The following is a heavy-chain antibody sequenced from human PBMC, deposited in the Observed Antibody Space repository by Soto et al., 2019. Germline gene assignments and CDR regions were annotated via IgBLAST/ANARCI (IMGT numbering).Heavy chain of an antibody. CDR2: IYYSGST. D-gene: IGHD5-12*01. J-gene: IGHJ4*02. CDR1: GGSISSYY. V-gene: IGHV4-59*08. Sequence: SETLSLTCTVSGGSISSYYWSWIRQPPGKGLEWIGYIYYSGSTNYNPSLKSRVTISVDTSKNQFSLKLSSVTAADTAVYYCARHRGLAIRGYDFRSYFDYWGQGTLVTVSS. CDR3: ARHRGLAIRGYDFRSYFDY.